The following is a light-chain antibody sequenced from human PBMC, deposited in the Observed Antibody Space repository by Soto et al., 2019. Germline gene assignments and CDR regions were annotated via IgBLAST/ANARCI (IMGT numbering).Light chain of an antibody. V-gene: IGLV2-14*01. CDR3: SSYPSSSTLV. CDR2: DVS. Sequence: QSALTQPASVSGSPGQSISISCTGTSSDVGGYNYVSWYQQHPGKAPKLRIYDVSNRPSGVSNRFSGSKSGNTASLTISGLQAEDEADDYCSSYPSSSTLVFGGGTKLTVL. CDR1: SSDVGGYNY. J-gene: IGLJ2*01.